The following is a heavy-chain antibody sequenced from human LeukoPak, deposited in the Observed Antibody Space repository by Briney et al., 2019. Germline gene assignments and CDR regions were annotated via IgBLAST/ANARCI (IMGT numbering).Heavy chain of an antibody. CDR3: AKGAVSSSWYVAFDI. CDR1: GFTFRNYG. J-gene: IGHJ3*02. V-gene: IGHV3-23*01. CDR2: VGGSGGST. Sequence: PGGSLRLSCAASGFTFRNYGMSWVRQAPRKGLERVSGVGGSGGSTYYADSVKGRFTISRDNSKNTLYLQMNSLRAEDTAVYYCAKGAVSSSWYVAFDIWGQGTMVTVSS. D-gene: IGHD6-13*01.